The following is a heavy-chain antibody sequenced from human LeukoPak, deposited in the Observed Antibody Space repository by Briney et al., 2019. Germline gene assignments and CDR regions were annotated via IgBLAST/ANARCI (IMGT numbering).Heavy chain of an antibody. CDR1: GGSISNYY. V-gene: IGHV4-59*01. CDR2: IYYSGIT. D-gene: IGHD3-22*01. Sequence: SETLSLTCTVSGGSISNYYWSWIRQPPGKGLEWIGYIYYSGITNYNPSLKSRVTISVDTSKNQFSLKLSSVTTADTAVYYCARNNYDRWYCFDCWGQGTLVTVSS. J-gene: IGHJ4*02. CDR3: ARNNYDRWYCFDC.